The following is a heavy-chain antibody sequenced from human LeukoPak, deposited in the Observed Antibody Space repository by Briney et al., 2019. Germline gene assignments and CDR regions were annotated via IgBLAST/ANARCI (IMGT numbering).Heavy chain of an antibody. D-gene: IGHD1-26*01. V-gene: IGHV3-9*01. J-gene: IGHJ6*03. CDR2: ICWNSGNI. CDR3: ARDGGRSGTGAHSMDV. Sequence: GGSLRLSCAASGFTFDDYAMHWVRQAPGKGLEWVSGICWNSGNIGYADSVKGRFTISRDNAKNSLYLQMNSLRAEDTAVYYRARDGGRSGTGAHSMDVWGKGTTVTVSS. CDR1: GFTFDDYA.